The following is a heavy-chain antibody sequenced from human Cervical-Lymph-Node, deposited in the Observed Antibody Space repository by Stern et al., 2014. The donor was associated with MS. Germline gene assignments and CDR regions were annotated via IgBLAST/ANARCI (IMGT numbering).Heavy chain of an antibody. CDR3: AKSLGSYGRQTGDY. CDR2: ISRSGGST. V-gene: IGHV3-23*04. D-gene: IGHD3-16*01. Sequence: EVQLVQSGGGLVQPGGSVRLSCAASGFTFSSYYMRLVRQAPGKGLEWVSGISRSGGSTYYADAVKGRFTISRDNSKNTLYLQMNSLRAEDTAVYYCAKSLGSYGRQTGDYWGQGTLVTVSS. CDR1: GFTFSSYY. J-gene: IGHJ4*02.